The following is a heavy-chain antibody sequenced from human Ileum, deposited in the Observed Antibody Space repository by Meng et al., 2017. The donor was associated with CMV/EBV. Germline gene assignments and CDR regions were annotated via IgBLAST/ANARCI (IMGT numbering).Heavy chain of an antibody. V-gene: IGHV3-23*01. Sequence: FSNYVMTWVRQAPGEGLEWVSGISGSGAGTFYADSVKGRFTISRDNSKNTLDLEMNSLRAEDTAIYYCGKGAFCSRTSCVFNWYFDLWGRGSLVTVSS. CDR3: GKGAFCSRTSCVFNWYFDL. CDR2: ISGSGAGT. D-gene: IGHD2-2*01. J-gene: IGHJ2*01. CDR1: FSNYV.